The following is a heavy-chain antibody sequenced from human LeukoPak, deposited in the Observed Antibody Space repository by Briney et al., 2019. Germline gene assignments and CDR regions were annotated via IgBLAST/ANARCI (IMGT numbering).Heavy chain of an antibody. Sequence: GGSLRLSCAASGFTFSSYAMTWVRQAPGKGLDWVSGLSGGGSSGVSTYYADSVKGRFTISRDNSKNTLYLQMNSLRAEDTAVYYCAKVRDTFGLYYYMDVWGKGTTVIVSS. J-gene: IGHJ6*03. CDR2: LSGGGSSGVST. D-gene: IGHD3-16*02. CDR1: GFTFSSYA. CDR3: AKVRDTFGLYYYMDV. V-gene: IGHV3-23*01.